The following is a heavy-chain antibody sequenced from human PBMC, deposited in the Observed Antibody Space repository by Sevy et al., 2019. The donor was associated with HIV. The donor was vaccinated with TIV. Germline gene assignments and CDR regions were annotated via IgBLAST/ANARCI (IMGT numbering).Heavy chain of an antibody. D-gene: IGHD3-22*01. Sequence: GGSLRLSCAASGFTFSSYAMHWVRQAPGKGLEWVAVISYDGSNKYYADSVKGRFTISRDNSKNTLYLQMNSLRAEDTAVYYCARDGWPSNYYESSGYYDVMDYWGQGTLVTVSS. J-gene: IGHJ4*02. CDR3: ARDGWPSNYYESSGYYDVMDY. CDR1: GFTFSSYA. CDR2: ISYDGSNK. V-gene: IGHV3-30-3*01.